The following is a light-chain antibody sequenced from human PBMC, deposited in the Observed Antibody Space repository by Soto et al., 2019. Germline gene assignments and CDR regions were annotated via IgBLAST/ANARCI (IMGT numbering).Light chain of an antibody. CDR3: QQYSASPT. J-gene: IGKJ1*01. Sequence: IVLTQAPGTLSLSPGERATLACRASEPVGSNFLAWYQQKPGQAPRLLIYGASTRATGIPDRFSGSGSGTDFTLTIRRLEPEDLALYPCQQYSASPTFGQGTTVEIK. CDR2: GAS. CDR1: EPVGSNF. V-gene: IGKV3-20*01.